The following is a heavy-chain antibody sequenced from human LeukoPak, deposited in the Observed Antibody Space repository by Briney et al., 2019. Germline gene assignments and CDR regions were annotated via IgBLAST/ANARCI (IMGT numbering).Heavy chain of an antibody. CDR2: ISSDGSDA. V-gene: IGHV3-74*01. J-gene: IGHJ4*02. Sequence: GSLRLSCAASGFIFSRYWMYWVRQVPGKGLVWVSRISSDGSDASYADSVEGRFAISRDSARNTLYLQMNSLRAEDTAVYYCARSRDNALDYWGQGTLVTVSS. CDR3: ARSRDNALDY. D-gene: IGHD1-1*01. CDR1: GFIFSRYW.